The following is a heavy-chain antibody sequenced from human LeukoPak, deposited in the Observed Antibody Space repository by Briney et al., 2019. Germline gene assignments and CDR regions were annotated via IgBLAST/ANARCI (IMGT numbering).Heavy chain of an antibody. CDR1: GFTCTCCW. V-gene: IGHV3-7*01. D-gene: IGHD1-20*01. J-gene: IGHJ4*02. CDR3: ARVPGITRYFDS. Sequence: PGGSLRLSCAASGFTCTCCWMSWVRQTPGKGLEWVASIKQDGREKFYADSVKGRFTISRDNAQNSLYLQVNSLRAEDTAVYYCARVPGITRYFDSWGQGIPVTVSS. CDR2: IKQDGREK.